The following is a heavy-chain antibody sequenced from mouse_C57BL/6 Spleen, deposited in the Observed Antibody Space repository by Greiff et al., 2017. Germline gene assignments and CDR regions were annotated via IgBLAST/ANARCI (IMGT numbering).Heavy chain of an antibody. CDR3: AREGGYAMDY. CDR2: INYDGSST. J-gene: IGHJ4*01. CDR1: GFTFSDYY. Sequence: EVMLVESEGGLVQPGSSMKLSCTASGFTFSDYYMAWVRQVPEKGLEWVANINYDGSSTYYLDSLKSRFIISRDNAKNILYLQMSSLQSEDTATYYCAREGGYAMDYWGQGTSVTVSS. V-gene: IGHV5-16*01.